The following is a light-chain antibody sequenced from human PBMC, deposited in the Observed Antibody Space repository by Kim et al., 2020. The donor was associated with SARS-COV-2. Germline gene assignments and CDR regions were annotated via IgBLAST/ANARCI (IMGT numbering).Light chain of an antibody. CDR2: DNN. Sequence: GTRVAISCSGSRTNIGDNYVNWYQQVPGSAPKLLIYDNNQRPSGLPDRFSGSKSATSASMAISDLQSEDEADYYCATWDDGLNGWVFGGGTKLTVL. V-gene: IGLV1-44*01. J-gene: IGLJ3*02. CDR3: ATWDDGLNGWV. CDR1: RTNIGDNY.